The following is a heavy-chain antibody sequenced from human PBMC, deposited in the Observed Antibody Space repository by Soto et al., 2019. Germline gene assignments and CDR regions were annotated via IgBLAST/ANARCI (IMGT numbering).Heavy chain of an antibody. CDR1: GGSMSSYY. V-gene: IGHV4-59*01. D-gene: IGHD3-16*01. CDR3: AKFGYYHLDV. Sequence: SETLSLTCIVSGGSMSSYYWSWIRQPPGKGLELIGYIYYTGSTYYNSSLKSRLSISVDTSKTQFSLKLTSVTAADTAVYYCAKFGYYHLDVWGKGTTVTVSS. J-gene: IGHJ6*03. CDR2: IYYTGST.